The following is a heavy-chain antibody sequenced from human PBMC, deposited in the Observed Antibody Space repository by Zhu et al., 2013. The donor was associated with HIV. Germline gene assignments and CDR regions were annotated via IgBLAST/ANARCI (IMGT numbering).Heavy chain of an antibody. V-gene: IGHV1-69*01. D-gene: IGHD6-13*01. CDR1: GGNFRRHG. J-gene: IGHJ3*02. CDR2: IIPIFGTT. Sequence: QVQLVQSGAEVKKPGSSVKVSCKASGGNFRRHGISWVRQAPGQGLEWMGGIIPIFGTTNYAQKFQGRVTITADESTSTTYMELSSIRSEDTAVYYCARDRSPQDSSSWFDAFDIWGQGTMVTVSS. CDR3: ARDRSPQDSSSWFDAFDI.